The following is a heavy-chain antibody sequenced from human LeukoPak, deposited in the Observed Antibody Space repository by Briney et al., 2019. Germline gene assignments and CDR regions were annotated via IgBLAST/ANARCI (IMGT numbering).Heavy chain of an antibody. CDR1: GFTFSDFY. J-gene: IGHJ4*02. D-gene: IGHD6-13*01. CDR3: ARDLMGIAYRGALYY. Sequence: GGSLRLSCAASGFTFSDFYMSWIRQAPGKGLECISYISSSGSTKYYADSVKGRFTISRDNAKKSVYLQMNSPRAEDTALYYCARDLMGIAYRGALYYWGQGTLVTVSS. V-gene: IGHV3-11*01. CDR2: ISSSGSTK.